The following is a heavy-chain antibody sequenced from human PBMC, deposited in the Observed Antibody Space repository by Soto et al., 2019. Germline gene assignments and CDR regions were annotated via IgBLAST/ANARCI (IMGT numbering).Heavy chain of an antibody. CDR2: IYYSGST. V-gene: IGHV4-39*01. CDR1: GGSISSSSYY. J-gene: IGHJ4*02. CDR3: ARRDGSSWYRSYYFDY. D-gene: IGHD6-13*01. Sequence: SETLSLTXTVSGGSISSSSYYWGWIRQPPGKGLEWIGSIYYSGSTYYNPSLKSRVTISVDTSKNQFSLKLSSVTAADTAVYYCARRDGSSWYRSYYFDYWGQGTLVTVSS.